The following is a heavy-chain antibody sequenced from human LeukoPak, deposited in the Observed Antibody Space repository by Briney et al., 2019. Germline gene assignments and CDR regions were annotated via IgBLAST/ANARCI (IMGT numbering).Heavy chain of an antibody. J-gene: IGHJ4*02. Sequence: GGSLRLSCAASGFTLSSYGMHWVRQAPGKGLEWVAVMYYDGISKYYADSVKGRFTISRDNSNNTLFLQMNSLRVEDTAVYYCARDYYCSGGSCSYFDYWGQGTLVTVSS. D-gene: IGHD2-15*01. V-gene: IGHV3-33*01. CDR1: GFTLSSYG. CDR2: MYYDGISK. CDR3: ARDYYCSGGSCSYFDY.